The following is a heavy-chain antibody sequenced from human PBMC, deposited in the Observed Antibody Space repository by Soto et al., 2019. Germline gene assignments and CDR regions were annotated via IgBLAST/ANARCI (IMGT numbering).Heavy chain of an antibody. J-gene: IGHJ4*02. D-gene: IGHD3-9*01. CDR1: GGSISSYY. CDR2: IYYSGST. CDR3: ARAPVNYDILTGYYMRRFFGFDY. Sequence: SETLSLTCTVSGGSISSYYWSWIRQPPGKGLEWIGYIYYSGSTNYNPSLKSRVTISVDTSKNQFSLKLSSVTAADTAVYYCARAPVNYDILTGYYMRRFFGFDYWGQGTLVTVSS. V-gene: IGHV4-59*01.